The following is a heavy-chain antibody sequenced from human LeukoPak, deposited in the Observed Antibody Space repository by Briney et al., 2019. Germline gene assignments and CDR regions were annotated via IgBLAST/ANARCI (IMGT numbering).Heavy chain of an antibody. D-gene: IGHD3-10*01. Sequence: SETLSPTCTVSGGSISSSSYYWGWIRQPPGKGLEWIGSIYYSGSTYYNPSLKSRVTISVDTSKNQFSLKLSSVTAADTAVYYCARVGWFGESRRSFDPWGQGTLVTVSS. CDR2: IYYSGST. CDR3: ARVGWFGESRRSFDP. CDR1: GGSISSSSYY. J-gene: IGHJ5*02. V-gene: IGHV4-39*07.